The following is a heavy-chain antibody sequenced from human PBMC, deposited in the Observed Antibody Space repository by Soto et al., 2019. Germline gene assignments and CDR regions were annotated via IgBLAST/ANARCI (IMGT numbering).Heavy chain of an antibody. V-gene: IGHV1-18*01. CDR1: GYTFTSCG. CDR2: ISAYNGNT. CDR3: ARXKGIRYYDSSGYCPFDY. Sequence: ASVKVSCKASGYTFTSCGISWVRQAPGQGLEWMGWISAYNGNTNYAQKLQGRVTMTTDTSTSTAYMELRSLRSDDTAVYYCARXKGIRYYDSSGYCPFDYWGQGTLVTVSS. D-gene: IGHD3-22*01. J-gene: IGHJ4*02.